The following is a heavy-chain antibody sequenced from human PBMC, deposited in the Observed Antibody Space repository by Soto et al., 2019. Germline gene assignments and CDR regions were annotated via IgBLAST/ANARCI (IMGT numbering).Heavy chain of an antibody. CDR2: IIPIFGTA. Sequence: QVQLVQSGAEVKKPGSSVKVSCKASGGTFSSYAISWVRQAPGQGLEWMGGIIPIFGTANYPKKFQGRVTITADESTSTAYMELSSLRSEDTAVYYCARVVTVVKSFHYWYFDLWGRGTLVTVSS. CDR3: ARVVTVVKSFHYWYFDL. J-gene: IGHJ2*01. D-gene: IGHD2-15*01. V-gene: IGHV1-69*12. CDR1: GGTFSSYA.